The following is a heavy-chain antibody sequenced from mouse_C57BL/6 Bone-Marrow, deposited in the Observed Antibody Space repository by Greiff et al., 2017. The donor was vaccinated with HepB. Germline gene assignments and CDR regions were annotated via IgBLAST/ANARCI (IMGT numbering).Heavy chain of an antibody. CDR3: ARSDYYGTPWFAY. V-gene: IGHV5-12*01. CDR2: ISNGGGST. D-gene: IGHD1-1*01. J-gene: IGHJ3*01. CDR1: GFTFSDYY. Sequence: EVHLVESGGGLVQPGGSLKLSCAASGFTFSDYYMYWVRQTPEKRLEWVAYISNGGGSTYYPDTVKGRFTISRDNAKNTLYLQMSRLKSEDTAMYNCARSDYYGTPWFAYWGQGTLVTVSA.